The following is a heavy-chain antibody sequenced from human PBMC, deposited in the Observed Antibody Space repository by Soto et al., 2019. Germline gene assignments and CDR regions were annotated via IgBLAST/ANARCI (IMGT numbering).Heavy chain of an antibody. CDR2: IYLSGTT. CDR3: ARSPSTSSIGTFDI. CDR1: GGSISSFY. Sequence: SETLSLTCTVSGGSISSFYWNWIRLSAGKGLEWIGRIYLSGTTTYNPSLQSRVTMSVDTSKNQFSLKLSSLTAADTAVYYCARSPSTSSIGTFDIWGQGTKVTVSS. J-gene: IGHJ3*02. V-gene: IGHV4-4*07. D-gene: IGHD6-6*01.